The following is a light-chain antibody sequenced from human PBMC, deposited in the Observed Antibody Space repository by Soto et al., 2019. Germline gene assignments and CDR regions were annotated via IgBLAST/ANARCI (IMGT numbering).Light chain of an antibody. V-gene: IGLV1-44*01. CDR1: SSNIGDYH. CDR3: AAWDDSLNGVV. J-gene: IGLJ2*01. CDR2: SSH. Sequence: QSVLTQPPSASGTPGQRVTISCSGSSSNIGDYHVDWYQQHPGAAPTVLIHSSHHRPSGVPYRFSGSKSCTTAALVISGLQYADEADYYCAAWDDSLNGVVFGGGTKLTVL.